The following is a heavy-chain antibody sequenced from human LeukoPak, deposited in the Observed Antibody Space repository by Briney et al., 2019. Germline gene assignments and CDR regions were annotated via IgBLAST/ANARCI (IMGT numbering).Heavy chain of an antibody. Sequence: ASVKVSCKASGYTFTSYYIHWVRQAPGQGLEWVGIINPNVGSTSSAQKFQGRVTMTRDTSTTTVYMELSSLRSEDTAVHYCARGLGSSGYYGVWGQGTLVTVSS. V-gene: IGHV1-46*01. J-gene: IGHJ4*02. CDR3: ARGLGSSGYYGV. D-gene: IGHD3-22*01. CDR1: GYTFTSYY. CDR2: INPNVGST.